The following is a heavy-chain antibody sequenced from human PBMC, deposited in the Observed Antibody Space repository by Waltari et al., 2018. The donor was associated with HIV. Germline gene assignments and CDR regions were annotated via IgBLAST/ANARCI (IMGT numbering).Heavy chain of an antibody. V-gene: IGHV3-23*01. CDR3: ASAFGGNDLDV. CDR2: FSGRGDP. J-gene: IGHJ6*02. Sequence: EVQVLESGGGLVQPGGSLRLSCAASGLTFSRYAMGWVRQAPGKGLEWVSGFSGRGDPYYADSVKGRFTISRDNSKNTVYQQMNSLRVEDTAVYYCASAFGGNDLDVWGQGTTVTVSS. D-gene: IGHD2-15*01. CDR1: GLTFSRYA.